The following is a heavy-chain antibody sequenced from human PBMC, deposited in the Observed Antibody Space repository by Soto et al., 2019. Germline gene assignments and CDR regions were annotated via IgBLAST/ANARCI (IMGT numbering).Heavy chain of an antibody. CDR3: AKEGGSGSYIYYYYMDV. CDR1: GFTFSSYA. V-gene: IGHV3-23*01. D-gene: IGHD3-10*01. Sequence: GGSLRLSCAASGFTFSSYAMSWVRQAPGKGLEWVSAISGSGGSTYYADSVKGRFTISRDNSKNTLYLQMNSLRAEDTAVYYCAKEGGSGSYIYYYYMDVWGKGTTVTVSS. J-gene: IGHJ6*03. CDR2: ISGSGGST.